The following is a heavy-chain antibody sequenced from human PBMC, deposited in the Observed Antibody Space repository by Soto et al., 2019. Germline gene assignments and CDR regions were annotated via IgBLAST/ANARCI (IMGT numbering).Heavy chain of an antibody. CDR3: TRDESGKYYYDSSGYYYVH. Sequence: GVLRLSCTASGFTFGDYAMSWFRQAPGKGLEWVGFIRSKAYGGTTEYAASVKGRFTISRDDSKSIAYLQMNSLKTEDTAVYYCTRDESGKYYYDSSGYYYVHWGQGTLVTVSS. V-gene: IGHV3-49*03. CDR1: GFTFGDYA. J-gene: IGHJ4*02. D-gene: IGHD3-22*01. CDR2: IRSKAYGGTT.